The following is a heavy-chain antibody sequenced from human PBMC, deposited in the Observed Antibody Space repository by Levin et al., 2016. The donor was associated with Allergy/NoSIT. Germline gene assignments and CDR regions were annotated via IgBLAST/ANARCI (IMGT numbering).Heavy chain of an antibody. CDR1: GYSFTSHW. J-gene: IGHJ5*02. Sequence: GGSLRLSCKTSGYSFTSHWISWVRQMPGKGLEWMGRIDPSDSYTNYSPSFQGHITISLDKSISTAYLQWSSLKASDTAIYYCAREINAAAMGWLDPWGQGTLVTVSS. V-gene: IGHV5-10-1*01. CDR2: IDPSDSYT. CDR3: AREINAAAMGWLDP. D-gene: IGHD2-2*01.